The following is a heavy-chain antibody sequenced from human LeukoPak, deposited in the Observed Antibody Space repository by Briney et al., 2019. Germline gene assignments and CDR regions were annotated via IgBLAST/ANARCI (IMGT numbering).Heavy chain of an antibody. J-gene: IGHJ6*02. Sequence: PSETLSLTCTVSGGSVSSGSYYWSWIRQPPGKGLEWIGYIYYSGSTNYNPSLKSRVTISVDTSKNQFSLKLSSVTAADTAVYYCARDWYYYGMDVWGQGTTVTVSS. CDR3: ARDWYYYGMDV. CDR2: IYYSGST. CDR1: GGSVSSGSYY. V-gene: IGHV4-61*01.